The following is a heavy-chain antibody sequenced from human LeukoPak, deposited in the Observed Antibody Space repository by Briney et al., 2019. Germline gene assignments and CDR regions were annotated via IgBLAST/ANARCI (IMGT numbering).Heavy chain of an antibody. D-gene: IGHD3-22*01. CDR3: AKGRSSGRPYYFDY. CDR2: ISYDGSNK. CDR1: GFTFSSYG. Sequence: PGRSLRLSCAASGFTFSSYGMHWVRQAPGKGLEWVAVISYDGSNKYYADSVKGRFTISRDNSKNTLYLQMNSLRAEDTAVYYCAKGRSSGRPYYFDYWGQGTLVTVSS. V-gene: IGHV3-30*18. J-gene: IGHJ4*02.